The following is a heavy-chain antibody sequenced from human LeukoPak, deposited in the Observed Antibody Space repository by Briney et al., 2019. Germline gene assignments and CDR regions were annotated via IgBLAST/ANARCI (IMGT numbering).Heavy chain of an antibody. CDR1: GYTFTSYA. CDR2: INTNTGNP. J-gene: IGHJ6*02. CDR3: ARDRSPAGSYYYYGMDA. Sequence: ASVKVSCKASGYTFTSYAMNWVRQAPGQGLEWMGWINTNTGNPTYAQGFTGRFVFSLDTSVSTAYLQISSLKAEDTAVYYCARDRSPAGSYYYYGMDAWGQGTTVTVSS. V-gene: IGHV7-4-1*02. D-gene: IGHD5-12*01.